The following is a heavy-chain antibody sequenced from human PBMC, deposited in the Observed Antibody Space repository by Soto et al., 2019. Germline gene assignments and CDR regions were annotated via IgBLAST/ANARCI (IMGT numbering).Heavy chain of an antibody. CDR2: IVVGSGDT. V-gene: IGHV1-58*01. J-gene: IGHJ3*02. CDR3: AADPPQYGFDI. Sequence: QMQLVQSGPEVKKPGTSVKVSCKASGFTFTSSAVQWVRQARGQRLEWIGWIVVGSGDTNYAQKFHERVTITRDMSTSTAYMELSSLRSEDTAVYYCAADPPQYGFDIWGQGTMFTVSS. CDR1: GFTFTSSA.